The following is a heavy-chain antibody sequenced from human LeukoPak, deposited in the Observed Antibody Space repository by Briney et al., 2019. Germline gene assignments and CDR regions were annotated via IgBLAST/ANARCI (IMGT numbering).Heavy chain of an antibody. J-gene: IGHJ3*02. CDR3: ARDSVAVAGSDAFDI. Sequence: GGSLRLSCAASGVTFSIYEMNWVRQAPGKGLEWVSYISGSSRTIFYAHSVKGRFTISRDNTKNSLYLQMNSLRAEDTAVYFCARDSVAVAGSDAFDIWGQGTMVSVSS. V-gene: IGHV3-48*03. CDR2: ISGSSRTI. CDR1: GVTFSIYE. D-gene: IGHD6-19*01.